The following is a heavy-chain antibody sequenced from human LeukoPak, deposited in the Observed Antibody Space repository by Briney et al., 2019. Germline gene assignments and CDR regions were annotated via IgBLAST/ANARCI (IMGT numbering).Heavy chain of an antibody. Sequence: SETLSLTCTVSGGSISNYYWSWIRQPPGKGLEWIGYIYNSGSTTYSPSLKSRVTMSVDTSKNQFSLKLSSVTAADTAVYYCARVVPAAIPYYYYYYMDVWGKGTTVTVSS. CDR3: ARVVPAAIPYYYYYYMDV. D-gene: IGHD2-2*02. CDR2: IYNSGST. V-gene: IGHV4-59*12. CDR1: GGSISNYY. J-gene: IGHJ6*03.